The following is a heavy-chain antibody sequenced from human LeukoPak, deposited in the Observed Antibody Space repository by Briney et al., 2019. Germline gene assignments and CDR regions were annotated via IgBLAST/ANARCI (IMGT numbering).Heavy chain of an antibody. CDR3: ARDRTDSSGSDY. J-gene: IGHJ4*02. V-gene: IGHV1-46*01. CDR2: INPSGGST. D-gene: IGHD3-22*01. CDR1: GYTFTSYY. Sequence: VSVKVSCMASGYTFTSYYMHWVRQAPGQGLEWMGIINPSGGSTSYAQKFQGRVTMTRDMSTSTVYMELSSLRSEDTAVYYCARDRTDSSGSDYWGQGTLVTVSS.